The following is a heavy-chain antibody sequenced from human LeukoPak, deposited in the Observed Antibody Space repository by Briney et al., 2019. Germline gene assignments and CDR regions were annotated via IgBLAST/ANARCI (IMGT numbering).Heavy chain of an antibody. V-gene: IGHV4-39*01. CDR2: IYYSRST. CDR3: ARLNSGSYWNFRYFDY. J-gene: IGHJ4*02. D-gene: IGHD1-26*01. CDR1: GSSISSSNYY. Sequence: SETLSLTCTVSGSSISSSNYYWGWIRQPPGKGLEWIGSIYYSRSTYYNPSLKSRVTISVDMSKKQISLKLTSVTAADTAVYYCARLNSGSYWNFRYFDYWGQGTLVTVSS.